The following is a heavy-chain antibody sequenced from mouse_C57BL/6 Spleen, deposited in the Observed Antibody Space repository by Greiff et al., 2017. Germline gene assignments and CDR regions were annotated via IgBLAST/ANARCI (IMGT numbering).Heavy chain of an antibody. J-gene: IGHJ3*01. CDR1: GYTFTSYW. D-gene: IGHD4-1*02. CDR3: ASANWSWFAY. Sequence: QVQLKQPGAELVRPGSSVKLSCKASGYTFTSYWMHWVKQRPIQGLEWIGNIDPSDSETHYNQKFKDKATLTVDKSSSTAYMQLSSLTSEDSAVYYCASANWSWFAYWGQGTLVTVSA. CDR2: IDPSDSET. V-gene: IGHV1-52*01.